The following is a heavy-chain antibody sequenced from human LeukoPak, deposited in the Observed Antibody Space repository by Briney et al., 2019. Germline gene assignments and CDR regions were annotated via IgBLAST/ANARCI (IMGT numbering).Heavy chain of an antibody. CDR1: GGSISSYY. J-gene: IGHJ5*02. CDR2: IYTSGST. CDR3: ARVYCSGGSCYPGNNWFDP. V-gene: IGHV4-4*07. D-gene: IGHD2-15*01. Sequence: PSETLSLTCTVSGGSISSYYWSWIRQPAGKGLEWIGRIYTSGSTNYNPSLKSRVTISVDTSKNQFSLKLSSVTAADTAVYYCARVYCSGGSCYPGNNWFDPWGQGTLVTVSS.